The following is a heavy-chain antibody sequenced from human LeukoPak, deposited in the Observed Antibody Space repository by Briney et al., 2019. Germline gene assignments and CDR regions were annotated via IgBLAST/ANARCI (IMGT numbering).Heavy chain of an antibody. J-gene: IGHJ6*02. V-gene: IGHV1-69*01. CDR2: IIPIFGTA. Sequence: ASVKVSCKASGGTFSSYAISWVRQGPGQGLEWMGGIIPIFGTANYAQKFQGRVTITADESTSTAYMELSSLRSEDTAVYYCARSHYYGMDVWGQGTTVTVSS. CDR3: ARSHYYGMDV. CDR1: GGTFSSYA.